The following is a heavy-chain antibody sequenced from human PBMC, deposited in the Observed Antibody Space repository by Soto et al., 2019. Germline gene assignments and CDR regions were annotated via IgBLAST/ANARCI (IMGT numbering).Heavy chain of an antibody. J-gene: IGHJ3*02. Sequence: PGGFLRLSCAASEFTFNTYNMNWVRQAPGKGLEWVSAISGSGGSTYYADSVKGRFTISRDNSKNTLYLQMNSLRAEDTAVYYCARDSGGNSGAAFDIWGQGTMVTVSS. CDR3: ARDSGGNSGAAFDI. CDR2: ISGSGGST. D-gene: IGHD2-15*01. V-gene: IGHV3-23*01. CDR1: EFTFNTYN.